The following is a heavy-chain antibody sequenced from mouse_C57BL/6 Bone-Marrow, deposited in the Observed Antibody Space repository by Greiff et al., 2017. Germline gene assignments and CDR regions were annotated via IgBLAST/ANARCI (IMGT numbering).Heavy chain of an antibody. V-gene: IGHV1-59*01. CDR3: ARWGYSNFFAY. CDR2: IDPSDSYT. D-gene: IGHD2-5*01. J-gene: IGHJ3*01. CDR1: GYTFTSYW. Sequence: QVQLQQPGAELVRPGTSVKLSCKASGYTFTSYWMHWVKQRPGQGLAWIGVIDPSDSYTNYNQKFKGKATLTVDTSSSTAYMQLSSLTSGDSAVYYCARWGYSNFFAYWGQGALVTVSA.